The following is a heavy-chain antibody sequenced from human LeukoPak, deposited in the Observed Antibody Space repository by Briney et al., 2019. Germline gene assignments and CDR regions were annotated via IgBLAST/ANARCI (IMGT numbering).Heavy chain of an antibody. CDR1: GYSISSGYY. J-gene: IGHJ4*02. Sequence: SETLSLTRTVSGYSISSGYYWGWIRQPPGKGLEWIGNIYHSGSTYYNPSLKSRLTISVDTSKNQFSLKLSSGTAADTAVYYCARHGYYYGSGTNFDYWGQGTLVTVSS. D-gene: IGHD3-10*01. CDR2: IYHSGST. V-gene: IGHV4-38-2*02. CDR3: ARHGYYYGSGTNFDY.